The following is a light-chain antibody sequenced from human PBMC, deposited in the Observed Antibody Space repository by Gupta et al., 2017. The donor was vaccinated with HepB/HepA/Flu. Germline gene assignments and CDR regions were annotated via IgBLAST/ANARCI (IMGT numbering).Light chain of an antibody. V-gene: IGKV3-20*01. CDR3: QQYDTSLT. Sequence: DIVLTQSPGLLSLSPGERATLSCRASKSVSSISLAWYQQKPGQPPRLLIFGASNRATGIPDRFSGSGSGTDFTLTSSTLEPEDVALYYWQQYDTSLTFGGGTKVEIQ. J-gene: IGKJ4*01. CDR1: KSVSSIS. CDR2: GAS.